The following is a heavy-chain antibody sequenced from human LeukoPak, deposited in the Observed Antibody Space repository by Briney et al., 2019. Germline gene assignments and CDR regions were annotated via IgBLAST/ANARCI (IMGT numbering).Heavy chain of an antibody. Sequence: GGSLRLSCAASGFTFSSYWMSWVRQAPGKGLEWVANIKQDGSEEYYVDSVKGRFTISRDNAKNSLYLQMNSLRAEDTAVYYCASSEDVVVVAATYFQHWGQGTLVTVSS. CDR2: IKQDGSEE. J-gene: IGHJ1*01. V-gene: IGHV3-7*01. CDR1: GFTFSSYW. D-gene: IGHD2-15*01. CDR3: ASSEDVVVVAATYFQH.